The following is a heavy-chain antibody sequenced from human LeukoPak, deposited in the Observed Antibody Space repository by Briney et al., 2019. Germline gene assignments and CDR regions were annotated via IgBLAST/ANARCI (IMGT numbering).Heavy chain of an antibody. D-gene: IGHD1-26*01. CDR2: ISSSSSYI. Sequence: PGGSLRLSCAASGFTLSSYSMNWVRQAPGKGLEWVSSISSSSSYIYYADSVKGRFTISRDNAKNSLYLQMNSLRAEDTAVYYCARDSVSWAGATAESFDYWGQGTLVTVSS. V-gene: IGHV3-21*01. CDR1: GFTLSSYS. CDR3: ARDSVSWAGATAESFDY. J-gene: IGHJ4*02.